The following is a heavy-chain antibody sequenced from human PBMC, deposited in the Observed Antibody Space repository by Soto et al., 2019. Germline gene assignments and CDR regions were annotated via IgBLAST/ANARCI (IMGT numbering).Heavy chain of an antibody. J-gene: IGHJ5*02. Sequence: SETLSLTCAVYGGSFSGYYWSWIRQPPGKGLEWIGEINHSGSTNYNPSLKSRVTISVDTSKNQFSLKLSSVTAADTAVYYCASSYYGSGSRTEYNWFDPWGQGTLVTVSS. D-gene: IGHD3-10*01. CDR3: ASSYYGSGSRTEYNWFDP. CDR1: GGSFSGYY. V-gene: IGHV4-34*01. CDR2: INHSGST.